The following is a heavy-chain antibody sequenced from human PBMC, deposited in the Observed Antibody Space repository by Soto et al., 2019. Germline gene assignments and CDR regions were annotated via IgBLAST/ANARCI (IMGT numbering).Heavy chain of an antibody. Sequence: EVQLVESGGGLVQPGGSLRLSCAASGFTFSDHYMDWVRQAPGKGLEWVGRTRNKANSYTTEYAASVKGRFTISRDDSKNSLYLQMNSLKTEDTAVYYCARDSNGDYLFAYWGQGTLVTVSS. V-gene: IGHV3-72*01. J-gene: IGHJ4*02. CDR1: GFTFSDHY. CDR2: TRNKANSYTT. CDR3: ARDSNGDYLFAY. D-gene: IGHD4-17*01.